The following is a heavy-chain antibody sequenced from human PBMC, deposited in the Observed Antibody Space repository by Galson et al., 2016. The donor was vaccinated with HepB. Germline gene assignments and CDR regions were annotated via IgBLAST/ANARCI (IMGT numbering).Heavy chain of an antibody. CDR2: ISHSGTT. J-gene: IGHJ4*02. V-gene: IGHV4-28*03. CDR1: GDSISNSNW. D-gene: IGHD6-19*01. Sequence: ETLSLTCAVSGDSISNSNWWSWFRQPPGKGLEWIAYISHSGTTKFKSSFKSRVTLSVDTSKKLLSLNLTSVTAPDTAVYYCARDLGYNSGYYVNWGQGALVTVSS. CDR3: ARDLGYNSGYYVN.